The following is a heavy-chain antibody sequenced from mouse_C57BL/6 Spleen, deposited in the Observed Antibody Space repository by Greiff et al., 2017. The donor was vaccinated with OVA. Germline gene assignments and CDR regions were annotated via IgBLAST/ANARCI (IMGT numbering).Heavy chain of an antibody. CDR3: ARDRYYYGSSVYFDV. V-gene: IGHV5-16*01. Sequence: EVQVVESEGGLVQPGSSMKLSCTASGFTFSDYYMAWVRQVPEKGLEWVANINYDGSSTYSLDSLKSRFIISRDNAKNILYLQMSSLKSEDTATYYCARDRYYYGSSVYFDVWGTGTTVTVSS. CDR2: INYDGSST. J-gene: IGHJ1*03. CDR1: GFTFSDYY. D-gene: IGHD1-1*01.